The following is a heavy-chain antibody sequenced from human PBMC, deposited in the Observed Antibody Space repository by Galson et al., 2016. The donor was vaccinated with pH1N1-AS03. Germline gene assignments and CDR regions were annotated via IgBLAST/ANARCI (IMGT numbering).Heavy chain of an antibody. Sequence: SLRLSCAASGFTFSAYAMHWVRQAPGKGLEWVAVIWYDGSNKYYADSVKGRFTISRDNSKNTLYLQMNSLRADDTAVYYCARADGHNFVYAFDIWGQGTMVTVSS. J-gene: IGHJ3*02. CDR3: ARADGHNFVYAFDI. CDR1: GFTFSAYA. V-gene: IGHV3-33*01. D-gene: IGHD5-24*01. CDR2: IWYDGSNK.